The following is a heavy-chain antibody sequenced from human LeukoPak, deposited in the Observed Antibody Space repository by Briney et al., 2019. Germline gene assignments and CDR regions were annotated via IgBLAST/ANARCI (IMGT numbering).Heavy chain of an antibody. V-gene: IGHV4-59*08. CDR3: ARHFWNDVDFDY. CDR2: IYYSGST. D-gene: IGHD1-1*01. J-gene: IGHJ4*02. Sequence: SETLSLTCTVSGGSISSYYWSWIRPPPGKGLEWIGYIYYSGSTNYNPSLKSRVTISVDTSKNQFSLKLSSVTAADTAVYYCARHFWNDVDFDYWGQGTLVTVSS. CDR1: GGSISSYY.